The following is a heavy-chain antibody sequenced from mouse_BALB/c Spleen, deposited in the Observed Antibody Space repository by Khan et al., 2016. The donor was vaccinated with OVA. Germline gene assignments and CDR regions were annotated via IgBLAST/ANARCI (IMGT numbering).Heavy chain of an antibody. CDR3: ARSYDGAWFAY. CDR2: IYPGSGTT. J-gene: IGHJ3*01. Sequence: QVQLKQSGPDLVKPGASVKMSCKATGYTFSDYVVSWVKLKSGQGLEWIGEIYPGSGTTYYNENFKGKATLTADKSSNTAYLHLSSLTSEDSAVXFGARSYDGAWFAYWGQGTLVTVS. V-gene: IGHV1-77*01. CDR1: GYTFSDYV. D-gene: IGHD1-1*01.